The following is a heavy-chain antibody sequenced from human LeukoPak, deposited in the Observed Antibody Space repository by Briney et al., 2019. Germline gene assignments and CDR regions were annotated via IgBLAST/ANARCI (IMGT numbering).Heavy chain of an antibody. V-gene: IGHV3-23*01. CDR3: AKEEWEGNSIDY. CDR2: FSGSGGST. J-gene: IGHJ4*02. D-gene: IGHD1-26*01. Sequence: GGSLRLSCAASGFTFSSYAMSWVRQAPGKGLEWVSTFSGSGGSTHYADSVKGRFTISRDNSKNTLYLQMNSLRAEDTAVYYCAKEEWEGNSIDYWGQGTLVTVSS. CDR1: GFTFSSYA.